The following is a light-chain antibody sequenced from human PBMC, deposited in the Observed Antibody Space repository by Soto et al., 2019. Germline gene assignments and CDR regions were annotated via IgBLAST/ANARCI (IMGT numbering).Light chain of an antibody. CDR1: QSISSD. V-gene: IGKV3-15*01. CDR3: QQYNNWPPWT. J-gene: IGKJ1*01. CDR2: GAS. Sequence: EVVMTQSPATLSLSQGERATLSCRASQSISSDLAWYQQKPGQAPRLLIYGASTRASDIPARFSGSGSGTEFTLTISSLQSEDFAVYYCQQYNNWPPWTFGQGTKVDIK.